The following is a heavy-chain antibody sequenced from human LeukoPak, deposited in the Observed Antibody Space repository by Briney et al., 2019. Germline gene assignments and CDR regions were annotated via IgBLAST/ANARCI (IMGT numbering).Heavy chain of an antibody. Sequence: SETLSLTCTVSGGSISSGGYYWSWVRQHAGKGLEWIEYIYYSGSTYYTPSLKSRVTISVATSKNQFSLKLSSVTAADTAVYYCAKSIAAAGVYGMDVWGQGTTVTVSS. J-gene: IGHJ6*02. D-gene: IGHD6-13*01. CDR3: AKSIAAAGVYGMDV. CDR1: GGSISSGGYY. V-gene: IGHV4-31*03. CDR2: IYYSGST.